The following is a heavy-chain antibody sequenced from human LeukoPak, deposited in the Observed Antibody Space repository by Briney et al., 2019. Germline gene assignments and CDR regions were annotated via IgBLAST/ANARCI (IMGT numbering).Heavy chain of an antibody. D-gene: IGHD3-10*01. CDR1: GGSISGSSYY. Sequence: SETLSLTCSVPGGSISGSSYYWGWIRQSPGKGLEWIGSIHYSGNTYYNPSLKSRVTISVDTSKNQFSLWLSSVTAAETAIYYCANTMVRGVVRYWGQGTLVTVSS. J-gene: IGHJ4*02. CDR2: IHYSGNT. V-gene: IGHV4-39*01. CDR3: ANTMVRGVVRY.